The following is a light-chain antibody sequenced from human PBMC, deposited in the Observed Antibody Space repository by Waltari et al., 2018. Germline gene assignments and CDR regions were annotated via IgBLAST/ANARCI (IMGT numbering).Light chain of an antibody. CDR2: LGS. CDR1: QSLLHSNGYNY. J-gene: IGKJ4*01. CDR3: QQYYDIPLT. V-gene: IGKV2-28*01. Sequence: DIVMTQSPLSLPVTPGEPASIPCRSSQSLLHSNGYNYLDWYLQKPGQSPQLLIYLGSNRASGVPDRFSGSGSGTDFTLKISRVEAEDVALYYCQQYYDIPLTFGGGTKVEIK.